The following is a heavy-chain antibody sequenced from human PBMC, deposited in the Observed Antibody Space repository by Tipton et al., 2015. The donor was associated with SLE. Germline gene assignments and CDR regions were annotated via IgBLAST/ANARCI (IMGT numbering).Heavy chain of an antibody. CDR2: FFHSGST. CDR1: GYSISSGYY. Sequence: TLSLTCTVSGYSISSGYYWAWIRQPPGKRLEWIGSFFHSGSTYYNPSLNSRFSMSFDTSKNQFSLKLNSVTPADTAVYYCARSPGRSYFAYWGQGTLVPASS. J-gene: IGHJ4*02. V-gene: IGHV4-38-2*02. CDR3: ARSPGRSYFAY.